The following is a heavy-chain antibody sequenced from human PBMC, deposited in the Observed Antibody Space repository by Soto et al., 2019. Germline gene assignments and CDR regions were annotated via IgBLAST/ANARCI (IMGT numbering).Heavy chain of an antibody. V-gene: IGHV4-39*01. J-gene: IGHJ5*02. CDR3: ASPVIGCSGGSCYSTNWFDP. Sequence: SETLSLTCTVSGGYISSSSYYWGWIRQPPGKGLEWIGSIYYSGSTYYNPSLKSRVTISVDTSKNQFSLKLSSVTAADTAVYYCASPVIGCSGGSCYSTNWFDPWGQGTLVTVSS. CDR1: GGYISSSSYY. D-gene: IGHD2-15*01. CDR2: IYYSGST.